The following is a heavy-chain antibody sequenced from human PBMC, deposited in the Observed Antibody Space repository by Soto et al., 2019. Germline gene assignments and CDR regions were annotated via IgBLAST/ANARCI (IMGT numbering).Heavy chain of an antibody. V-gene: IGHV3-30*18. J-gene: IGHJ4*02. D-gene: IGHD6-19*01. CDR3: AKGREAVAVAAAFDY. Sequence: QVQLVESGGGVVQPGRSLRLSCAASGFTFSSYGMHWVRQAPGKGLEWVAVISYDGSNKYYADSVKGRFTISRDNSKNPLYLQLNGLRAEDTAVYYCAKGREAVAVAAAFDYWGQGTLVTVSS. CDR2: ISYDGSNK. CDR1: GFTFSSYG.